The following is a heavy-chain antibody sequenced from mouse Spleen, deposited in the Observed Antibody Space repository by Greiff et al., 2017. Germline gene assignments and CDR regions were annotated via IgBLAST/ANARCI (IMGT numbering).Heavy chain of an antibody. CDR3: ARQREDYFDY. CDR2: ISSGGGNT. Sequence: EVKVVESGGGLVKRGGSLKLSCAASGFTFSSYAMSWVRQTPEKRLEWVATISSGGGNTYYPDSVKGRFTISRDNAKNTLYLQMSSLKSEDTAMYYCARQREDYFDYWGQGTTLTVSS. V-gene: IGHV5-9*04. J-gene: IGHJ2*01. CDR1: GFTFSSYA.